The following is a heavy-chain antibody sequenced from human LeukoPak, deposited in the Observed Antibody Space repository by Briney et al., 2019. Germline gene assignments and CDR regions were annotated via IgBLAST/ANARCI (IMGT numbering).Heavy chain of an antibody. CDR2: VRYSGST. V-gene: IGHV4-59*01. D-gene: IGHD3-3*01. Sequence: SETLSLTCTVSRGSLNSYYWSWLRQSPGKGLEWIGYVRYSGSTHYNPSLKSRVTISVDTSKKYFSLKLTSVSAADTAVYYCARFLETDNCFDPWGQGILVIVSS. J-gene: IGHJ5*02. CDR3: ARFLETDNCFDP. CDR1: RGSLNSYY.